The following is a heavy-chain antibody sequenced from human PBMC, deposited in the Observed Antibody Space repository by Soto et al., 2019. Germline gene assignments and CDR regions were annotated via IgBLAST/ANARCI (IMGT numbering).Heavy chain of an antibody. CDR2: IWYDGSNK. Sequence: GGSLRLSCAASGFTFSSYGMHWVRQAPGKGLEWVAVIWYDGSNKYYADSVKGRFTISRDNSKNTLYLQMNSLRAEDTALYYCAKNGLDNSPSAIDSWGPGTLVTVSS. CDR3: AKNGLDNSPSAIDS. CDR1: GFTFSSYG. D-gene: IGHD2-8*01. J-gene: IGHJ4*02. V-gene: IGHV3-33*06.